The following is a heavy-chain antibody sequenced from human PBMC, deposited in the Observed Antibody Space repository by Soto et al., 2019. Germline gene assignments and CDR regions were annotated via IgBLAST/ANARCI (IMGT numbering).Heavy chain of an antibody. D-gene: IGHD2-15*01. J-gene: IGHJ4*02. V-gene: IGHV4-59*08. CDR1: GGSISSYY. CDR2: IYYSGST. CDR3: ARRYGGTFDY. Sequence: QVQLQESGPGLVKPSETLSLTCTVSGGSISSYYWSWIRQPPGKGLEWIGYIYYSGSTNYNPSLTSXVXIXXATSKNQFSLKLSSVTAADTAVYYCARRYGGTFDYWGQGTLVTVSS.